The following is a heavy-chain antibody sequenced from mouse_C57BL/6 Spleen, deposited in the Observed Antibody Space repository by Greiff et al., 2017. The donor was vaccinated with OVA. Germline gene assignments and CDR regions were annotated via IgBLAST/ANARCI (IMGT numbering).Heavy chain of an antibody. CDR3: AREDGSLDY. CDR1: GYAFSSSW. CDR2: IYPGDGDT. D-gene: IGHD1-1*01. Sequence: QVQLKESGPELVKPGASVKISCKASGYAFSSSWMNWVKQRPGKGLEWIGRIYPGDGDTNYNGKFKGKATLTADKSSSTAYMQLSSLTSEDSAVYFCAREDGSLDYWGQGTTLTVSS. J-gene: IGHJ2*01. V-gene: IGHV1-82*01.